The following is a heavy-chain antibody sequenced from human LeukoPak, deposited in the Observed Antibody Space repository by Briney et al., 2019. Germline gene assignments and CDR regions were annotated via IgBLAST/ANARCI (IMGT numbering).Heavy chain of an antibody. J-gene: IGHJ3*02. CDR2: VGGDDAT. D-gene: IGHD2-8*01. CDR3: AKDSWSRNGIYDPFDI. V-gene: IGHV3-23*01. CDR1: GFTFSDYA. Sequence: GGSLRLSCAASGFTFSDYAMNWVRQAPGKGLEWVSVVGGDDATCYTDSVKGRFTISRDNSKNTLSLQMNSLRLEDTAVYYCAKDSWSRNGIYDPFDIWGQGTLVTVSS.